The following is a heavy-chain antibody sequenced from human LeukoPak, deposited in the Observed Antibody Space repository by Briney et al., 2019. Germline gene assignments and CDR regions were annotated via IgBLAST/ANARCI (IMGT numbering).Heavy chain of an antibody. D-gene: IGHD2-21*02. V-gene: IGHV3-74*01. Sequence: GGSLRLSCAASGFTFSSYWMHWVRQAPGKGLVWVSRIKGDGIETNYADSVKGRFTVSRDNAKNTLYLQMNSLRAEDTAVYYCAKDRAIVVVTAFFLYWGQGTLVTVSS. J-gene: IGHJ4*02. CDR3: AKDRAIVVVTAFFLY. CDR2: IKGDGIET. CDR1: GFTFSSYW.